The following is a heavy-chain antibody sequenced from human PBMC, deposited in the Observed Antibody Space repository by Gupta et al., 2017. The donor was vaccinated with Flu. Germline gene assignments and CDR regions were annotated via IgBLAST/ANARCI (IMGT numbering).Heavy chain of an antibody. J-gene: IGHJ4*02. CDR1: GYSISSGYY. CDR3: ARFRYDDGDYRWNGVGN. V-gene: IGHV4-38-2*01. D-gene: IGHD4-17*01. Sequence: QVQLQESGPGLVKPSETLSLTCGVSGYSISSGYYWGWIRQPPGKGLEWIGSIWHSGSTYYTPSRRIRVTISVATSKNQFSLNLYSVNAADTAVYYCARFRYDDGDYRWNGVGNWGQVGLVTVSS. CDR2: IWHSGST.